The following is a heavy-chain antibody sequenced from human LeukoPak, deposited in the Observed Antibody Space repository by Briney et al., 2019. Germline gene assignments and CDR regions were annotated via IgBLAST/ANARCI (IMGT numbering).Heavy chain of an antibody. V-gene: IGHV1-8*01. CDR1: GHTSTSYY. CDR2: MNPNSGDT. CDR3: ARARPRLDS. Sequence: SMKVSCKASGHTSTSYYTKWVRQATGHGIEWMGWMNPNSGDTVYAQRFQGRLTITRNTSMSTIYMELSSLSSEDTAVYYCARARPRLDSWGQGTLVTVSS. J-gene: IGHJ4*02.